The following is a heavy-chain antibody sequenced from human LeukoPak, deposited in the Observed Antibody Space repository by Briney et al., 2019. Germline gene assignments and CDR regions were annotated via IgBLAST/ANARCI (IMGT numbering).Heavy chain of an antibody. V-gene: IGHV4-39*01. CDR3: ARRMGATGSFDY. D-gene: IGHD1-26*01. CDR1: GGSISSSSYY. J-gene: IGHJ4*02. Sequence: PSETLSLTCTVSGGSISSSSYYWGWIRQSPGKGLEWIGSIYYSGSTYYNPSLKSPVAISVDTSKNQFSLKLSSVTAADTAVYYCARRMGATGSFDYWGQGTLVTVSS. CDR2: IYYSGST.